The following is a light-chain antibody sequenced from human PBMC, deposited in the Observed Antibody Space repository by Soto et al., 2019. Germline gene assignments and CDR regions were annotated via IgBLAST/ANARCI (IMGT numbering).Light chain of an antibody. V-gene: IGLV2-11*01. CDR1: SNNY. CDR3: CSYSGPYTEVV. Sequence: QSALTQPRSVSGSPGQSVTISCTGISNNYVSWYQQHPGKVPKVIVYDVTLRPSGVSDRFSGSRSGNTASLAISGLRAEDEADYYGCSYSGPYTEVVFGGGTEVTVL. CDR2: DVT. J-gene: IGLJ2*01.